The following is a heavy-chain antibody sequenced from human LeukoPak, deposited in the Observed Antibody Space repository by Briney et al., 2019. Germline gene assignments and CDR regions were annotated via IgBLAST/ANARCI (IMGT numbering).Heavy chain of an antibody. CDR1: GLTSSRYW. D-gene: IGHD1-26*01. CDR3: ARDVGAAGCH. Sequence: GGCLRLSRAASGLTSSRYWIDWVRQAPGEGLVWVSRIDEYGTTIDYAYSVRDRFTISRDNAKNTLYLQITSLRVEATVMYYWARDVGAAGCHWGQGSLVIVS. V-gene: IGHV3-74*01. CDR2: IDEYGTTI. J-gene: IGHJ4*02.